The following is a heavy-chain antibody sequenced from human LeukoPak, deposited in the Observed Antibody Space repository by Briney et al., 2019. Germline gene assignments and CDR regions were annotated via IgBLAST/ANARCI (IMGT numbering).Heavy chain of an antibody. V-gene: IGHV1-18*01. CDR2: ISAYNGNT. CDR1: GYTFTSYG. D-gene: IGHD6-19*01. Sequence: EASVKVSCKASGYTFTSYGIGWVRQAPGQGLEWMGWISAYNGNTNYAQKLQGRVTMTTDTSTSTAYMELRSLRSDDTAVYYCARDSYRSGWPHFDYWGQGTLVTVSS. CDR3: ARDSYRSGWPHFDY. J-gene: IGHJ4*02.